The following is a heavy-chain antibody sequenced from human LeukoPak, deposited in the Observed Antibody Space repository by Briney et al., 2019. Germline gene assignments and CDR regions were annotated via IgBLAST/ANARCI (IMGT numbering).Heavy chain of an antibody. J-gene: IGHJ2*01. D-gene: IGHD2-2*01. V-gene: IGHV3-30*04. CDR2: ISYDGSNK. CDR3: ARDGCSSTSCYFWYFDL. CDR1: GFTFGSYA. Sequence: GGSLRLSCAASGFTFGSYAMHWVRQAPGKGLEWVAVISYDGSNKYYADSVKGRFTISRDNSKNTLYLQMNSLRAEDTAVYYCARDGCSSTSCYFWYFDLWGRGTLVTVSS.